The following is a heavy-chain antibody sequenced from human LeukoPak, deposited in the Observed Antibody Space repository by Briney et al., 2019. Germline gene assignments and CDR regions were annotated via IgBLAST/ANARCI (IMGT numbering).Heavy chain of an antibody. V-gene: IGHV3-30*18. CDR3: AKDPRIAAAGPYYFDY. J-gene: IGHJ4*02. CDR2: ISYDGSNK. Sequence: PGRSLRLSCAASGFTFSSYGMHWVRQAPGKGLEWVAVISYDGSNKYYAGSVKGRFTISRDNSKNTLYLQMNSLRAEDTAVYYCAKDPRIAAAGPYYFDYWGQGTLVTVSS. D-gene: IGHD6-13*01. CDR1: GFTFSSYG.